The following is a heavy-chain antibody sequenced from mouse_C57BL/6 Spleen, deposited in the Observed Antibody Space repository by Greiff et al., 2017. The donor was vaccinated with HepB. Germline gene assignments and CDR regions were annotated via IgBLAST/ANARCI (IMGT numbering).Heavy chain of an antibody. CDR2: ISSGSSTI. V-gene: IGHV5-17*01. CDR1: GFTFSDYG. D-gene: IGHD2-5*01. Sequence: EVKLVESGGGLVKPGGSLKLSCAASGFTFSDYGMHWVRQAPEKGLEWVAYISSGSSTIYYADTVKGRFTISRDNAKNTLFLQMTSLRSEDTAMYYCATPHSNYNAMDYWGQGTSVTVSS. J-gene: IGHJ4*01. CDR3: ATPHSNYNAMDY.